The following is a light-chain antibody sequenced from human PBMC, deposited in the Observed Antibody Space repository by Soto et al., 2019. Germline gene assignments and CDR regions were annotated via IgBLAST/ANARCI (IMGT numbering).Light chain of an antibody. V-gene: IGKV1-5*03. CDR3: QQYNSYSKA. CDR1: QSISSW. CDR2: KAS. Sequence: DIQMTQSPSTLSASVGDRVTITCRASQSISSWLAWYQQKPGKAPKLLIYKASSLESGVPSRFSGSGSGTEFTLPFSSLQPDDFATYYCQQYNSYSKAFGGGTKVEIK. J-gene: IGKJ4*01.